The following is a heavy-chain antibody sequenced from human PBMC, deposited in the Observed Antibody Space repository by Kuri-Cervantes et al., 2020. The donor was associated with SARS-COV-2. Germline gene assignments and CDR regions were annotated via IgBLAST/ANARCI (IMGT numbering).Heavy chain of an antibody. CDR1: GFTFSSYS. CDR3: ARDLLNVGSGYYYYYGMDV. CDR2: ISSSSSTI. D-gene: IGHD3-3*01. J-gene: IGHJ6*02. Sequence: GGSLRLSCAASGFTFSSYSMNWVRQAPGKGLEWVSYISSSSSTIYYADSVKGRFTISRDNAKNSLYLQMNSLGDEDTAVYYCARDLLNVGSGYYYYYGMDVWGQGTTVTVSS. V-gene: IGHV3-48*02.